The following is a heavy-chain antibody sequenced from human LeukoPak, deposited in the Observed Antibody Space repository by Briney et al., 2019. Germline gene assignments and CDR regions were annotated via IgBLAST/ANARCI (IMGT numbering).Heavy chain of an antibody. D-gene: IGHD6-13*01. CDR1: GYTFTSYY. V-gene: IGHV1-46*01. CDR3: ARAGIAALFDY. Sequence: ASVKVSCKASGYTFTSYYMHWVRQAPGQGLEWMGIINPSGGSTSYAQKFQGRVTMTRDTSASTVYMELSSLRSEDTAVYYCARAGIAALFDYWGQGTLVTVSS. J-gene: IGHJ4*02. CDR2: INPSGGST.